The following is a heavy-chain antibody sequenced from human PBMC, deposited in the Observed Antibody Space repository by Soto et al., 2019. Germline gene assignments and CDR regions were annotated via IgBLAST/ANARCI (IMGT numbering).Heavy chain of an antibody. D-gene: IGHD2-2*01. V-gene: IGHV4-59*01. J-gene: IGHJ4*02. CDR1: GGSISSYY. CDR3: ARTQLGYCISTSCPRPFDY. CDR2: IYYSGST. Sequence: SETLSLTCTVSGGSISSYYWSWIRQPPGKGLEWNGYIYYSGSTNYNPSLKSRVTISVDTSKNQFSLKLSSVTAADTAVYYCARTQLGYCISTSCPRPFDYWGQGTLVTVSS.